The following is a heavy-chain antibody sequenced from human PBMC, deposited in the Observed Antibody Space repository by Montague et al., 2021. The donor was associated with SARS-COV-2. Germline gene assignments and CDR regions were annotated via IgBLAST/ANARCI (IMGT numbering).Heavy chain of an antibody. CDR3: ARCGLNNAFDI. V-gene: IGHV4-39*02. CDR2: IYISGST. Sequence: SETLSLTCSVSGXSISSSRYFWGWIRQPAGMGLEWIGSIYISGSTNYNPSLKSRVTMSIDTSKNHFSLRMSSVTAADSAVFYCARCGLNNAFDIWGLGTMITISS. CDR1: GXSISSSRYF. J-gene: IGHJ3*02. D-gene: IGHD1/OR15-1a*01.